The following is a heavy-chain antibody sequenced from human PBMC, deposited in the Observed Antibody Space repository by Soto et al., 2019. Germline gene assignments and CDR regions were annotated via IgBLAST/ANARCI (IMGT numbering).Heavy chain of an antibody. CDR1: GGSLSSYY. J-gene: IGHJ4*02. CDR3: AAGGGLPRYY. CDR2: IYYSGST. V-gene: IGHV4-59*08. Sequence: SGTPSPPRTVSGGSLSSYYWSWIRQPPGKGLEWIGYIYYSGSTNYNPSLKSRVTISVDTSKNQFSLKLSSVTAADTAVYYCAAGGGLPRYYWGQGTLVTVSS. D-gene: IGHD1-26*01.